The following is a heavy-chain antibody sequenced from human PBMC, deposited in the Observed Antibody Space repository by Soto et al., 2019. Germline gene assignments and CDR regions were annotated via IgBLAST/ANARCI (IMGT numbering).Heavy chain of an antibody. V-gene: IGHV3-30-3*01. CDR2: ISYDGSNK. CDR3: ARPYSSGWYGDLDY. CDR1: GFTFSSYA. D-gene: IGHD6-19*01. Sequence: QVQLVESGGGVVQPGRSLRLSCTASGFTFSSYAMHWVRQAPGKGLECVAVISYDGSNKYYADSVKGRFTISRDNSKNTMYLQMNSLRVEDTAVYYCARPYSSGWYGDLDYWGQGTLVTVSS. J-gene: IGHJ4*02.